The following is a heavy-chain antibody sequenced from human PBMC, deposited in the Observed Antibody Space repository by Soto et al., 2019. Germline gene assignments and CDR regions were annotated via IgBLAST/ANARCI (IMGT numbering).Heavy chain of an antibody. J-gene: IGHJ4*02. CDR3: CVSGPRKWLCDY. D-gene: IGHD3-22*01. V-gene: IGHV1-69*12. Sequence: QVQLVQSGAEVKKPGSSVKVSCKASGGTFSSYAISWVRQAPGQGLEWMGGIIPIFGTANYAQKFQGRVTISADEATSTAYMELSSLRSEDTAVYYCCVSGPRKWLCDYWGQGTLVTVSS. CDR2: IIPIFGTA. CDR1: GGTFSSYA.